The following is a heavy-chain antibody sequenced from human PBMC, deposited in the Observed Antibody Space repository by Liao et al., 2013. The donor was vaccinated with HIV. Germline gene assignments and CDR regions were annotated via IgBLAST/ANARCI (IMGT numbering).Heavy chain of an antibody. Sequence: QLQLQESGPGLVKPSETLSLTCTVSGGSISSSGYYWGWIRQPPGKGLEWIGYIYYSGSTNYNPSLKSRVTISVDTSKNQFSLKLSSVTAADTAVYYCASVLWGPIDYWGQGTLVTVSS. CDR3: ASVLWGPIDY. J-gene: IGHJ4*02. D-gene: IGHD2-21*01. V-gene: IGHV4-61*05. CDR2: IYYSGST. CDR1: GGSISSSGYY.